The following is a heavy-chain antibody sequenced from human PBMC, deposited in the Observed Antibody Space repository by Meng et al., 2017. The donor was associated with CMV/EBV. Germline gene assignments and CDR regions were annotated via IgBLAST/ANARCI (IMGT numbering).Heavy chain of an antibody. CDR1: GFTVSSNY. V-gene: IGHV3-53*01. CDR3: ARETTIGGMDV. D-gene: IGHD1-14*01. Sequence: GESLKISCAASGFTVSSNYMSWVRQAPGKGLEWVSVIYSGGSTYYADPVKGRFTISRDNSKNTLYLQMNSLRAEDTAVYYCARETTIGGMDVWGQGTTVTVSS. CDR2: IYSGGST. J-gene: IGHJ6*02.